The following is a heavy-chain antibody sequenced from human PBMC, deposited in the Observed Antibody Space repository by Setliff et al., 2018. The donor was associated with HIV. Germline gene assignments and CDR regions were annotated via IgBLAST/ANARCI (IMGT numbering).Heavy chain of an antibody. CDR3: AKRLAGSNTWYHFDT. CDR1: GFTFDDYA. J-gene: IGHJ4*02. V-gene: IGHV3-9*01. CDR2: ISWNSGSI. D-gene: IGHD6-13*01. Sequence: HPGGSLRLSCAASGFTFDDYAMHWVRQAPGKGLEWVSGISWNSGSIGYADSVKGRFTISRDNSKNTLYLQLNSLSAEDTAIYYCAKRLAGSNTWYHFDTWGQGTLVTVSS.